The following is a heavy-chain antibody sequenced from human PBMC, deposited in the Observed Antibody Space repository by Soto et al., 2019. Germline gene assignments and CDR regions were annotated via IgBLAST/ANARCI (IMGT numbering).Heavy chain of an antibody. J-gene: IGHJ5*02. CDR3: ARDQLEGNWLDP. D-gene: IGHD1-1*01. Sequence: SETLPLTWSVSGGSIYNGVYCWSRNSKSPGKGLEWIGHIHNSGSPYNNPSLKSRVTISVDKSKNQFSLKLTSVTAADTAVYSCARDQLEGNWLDPWGQGTLVTVSS. V-gene: IGHV4-30-2*06. CDR2: IHNSGSP. CDR1: GGSIYNGVYC.